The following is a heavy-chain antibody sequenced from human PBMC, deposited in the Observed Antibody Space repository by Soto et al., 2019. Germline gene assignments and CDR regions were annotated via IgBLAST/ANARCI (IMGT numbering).Heavy chain of an antibody. D-gene: IGHD3-10*01. CDR3: ARDRAGGSGSYYKAPDPYYYYGMDV. Sequence: GASVKVSCKASGGTFSSYAISWVRQAPGQGLEWMGGIIPIFGTANYAQKFQGRVTITADESTSTAYMELSSLRSKDTAVYYCARDRAGGSGSYYKAPDPYYYYGMDVWGQGTTVTVSS. CDR1: GGTFSSYA. V-gene: IGHV1-69*13. CDR2: IIPIFGTA. J-gene: IGHJ6*02.